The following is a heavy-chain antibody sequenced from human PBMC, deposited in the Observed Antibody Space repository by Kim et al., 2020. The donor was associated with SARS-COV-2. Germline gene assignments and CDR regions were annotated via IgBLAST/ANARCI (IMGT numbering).Heavy chain of an antibody. CDR1: GFTFSSYA. Sequence: GGSLRLSCAASGFTFSSYAMSWVRQAPGKGLEWVSAISGSGDSTYYADSVKGRLTISRDNSKSTLYLQMNSLRAEDTAVYYCATQYSLWSYYVADFDYWGPGTLVTVSS. J-gene: IGHJ4*02. CDR3: ATQYSLWSYYVADFDY. V-gene: IGHV3-23*01. D-gene: IGHD3-10*01. CDR2: ISGSGDST.